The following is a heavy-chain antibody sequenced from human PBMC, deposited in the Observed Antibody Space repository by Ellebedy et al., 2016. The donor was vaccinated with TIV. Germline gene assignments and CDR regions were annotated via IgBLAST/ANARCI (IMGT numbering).Heavy chain of an antibody. V-gene: IGHV4-34*01. D-gene: IGHD3-3*01. CDR2: MNHSGST. Sequence: MPSETLSLTCAVYGGSFSGYCWSWSRQPPGKGLEWIGEMNHSGSTNYNPSLKSRVTISVDTSKNQFSLKLSSVTAADTAVYYCASTDHLESYYFDYWGQGTLVTVSS. CDR3: ASTDHLESYYFDY. J-gene: IGHJ4*02. CDR1: GGSFSGYC.